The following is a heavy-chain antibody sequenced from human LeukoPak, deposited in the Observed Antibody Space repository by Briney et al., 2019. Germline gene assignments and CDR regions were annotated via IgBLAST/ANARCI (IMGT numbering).Heavy chain of an antibody. CDR3: ARSGSFFPFDY. D-gene: IGHD2-15*01. J-gene: IGHJ4*02. CDR2: ISSSSSYT. Sequence: PGGSLRLSCAASGFTFSDYYMSWIRQAPGKGLEWVSDISSSSSYTNYADSVKGRFTISRDNVKNSLYLQMNSLRAEDTAVYYCARSGSFFPFDYWGQGTLVTVSS. V-gene: IGHV3-11*03. CDR1: GFTFSDYY.